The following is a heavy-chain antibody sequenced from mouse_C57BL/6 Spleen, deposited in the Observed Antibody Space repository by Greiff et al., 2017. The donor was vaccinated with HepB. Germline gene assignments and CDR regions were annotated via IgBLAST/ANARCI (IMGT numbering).Heavy chain of an antibody. V-gene: IGHV1-22*01. D-gene: IGHD2-5*01. CDR3: ARDSNYFSWFAY. CDR2: INPNNGGT. J-gene: IGHJ3*01. Sequence: VQLQQSGPELVKPGASVKMSCKASGYTLTDYNMHWVKQSHGKSLEWIGYINPNNGGTSYNQKFKGKATLTVNKSSSTAYMELRSLTSEDSAVYYCARDSNYFSWFAYWGQGTLVTVSA. CDR1: GYTLTDYN.